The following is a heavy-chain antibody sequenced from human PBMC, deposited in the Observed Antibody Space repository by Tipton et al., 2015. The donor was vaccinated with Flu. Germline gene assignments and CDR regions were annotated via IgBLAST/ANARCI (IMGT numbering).Heavy chain of an antibody. Sequence: QLVQSGAEVKKPGASVKVSCKASGYTFSRYDINWVRQATGQGPEWMGWMSPKSGKTGYAQRFQGRVTMTRDTSISTAYMELRSLTSKDTAVYYCARGYYYDSSGYPKLVDYWGQGTLVTVSS. CDR1: GYTFSRYD. CDR3: ARGYYYDSSGYPKLVDY. D-gene: IGHD3-22*01. V-gene: IGHV1-8*01. J-gene: IGHJ4*02. CDR2: MSPKSGKT.